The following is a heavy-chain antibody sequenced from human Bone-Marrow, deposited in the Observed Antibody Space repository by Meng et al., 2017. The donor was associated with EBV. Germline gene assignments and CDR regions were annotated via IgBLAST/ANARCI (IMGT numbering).Heavy chain of an antibody. CDR3: AHLIAARPFDY. Sequence: QITLKESGPTLVKPTQTLPLTCTFSGFSLSTRGVGLGWIRQPPGKALEWLAVIYWDDDKRYSPSLKSRLTITKDTSKKQVVLTMTNMDPVDAATYYCAHLIAARPFDYWGQGTLVTVSS. CDR2: IYWDDDK. J-gene: IGHJ4*02. V-gene: IGHV2-5*02. CDR1: GFSLSTRGVG. D-gene: IGHD6-6*01.